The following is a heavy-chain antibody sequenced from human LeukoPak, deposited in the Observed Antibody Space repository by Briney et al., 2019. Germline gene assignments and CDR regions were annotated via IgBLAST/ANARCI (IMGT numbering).Heavy chain of an antibody. Sequence: SETLSLTCTVSDGSITNYDWSWVRQPPGKGLEFIGHVHYSGTANYNPSLKSRVTISVDTSKNQFSLKLSSVTAADTAVYYFARLKYTVGSGSYYNWFDPWGQGTLVTVSS. CDR3: ARLKYTVGSGSYYNWFDP. CDR2: VHYSGTA. CDR1: DGSITNYD. V-gene: IGHV4-59*08. J-gene: IGHJ5*02. D-gene: IGHD3-10*01.